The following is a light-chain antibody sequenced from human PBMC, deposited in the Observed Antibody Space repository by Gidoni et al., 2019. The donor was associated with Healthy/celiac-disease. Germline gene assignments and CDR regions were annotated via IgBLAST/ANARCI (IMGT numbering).Light chain of an antibody. CDR1: QSLLHSNGYNY. J-gene: IGKJ1*01. CDR3: MQSRQTLRT. V-gene: IGKV2-28*01. CDR2: LGS. Sequence: DIVMTQSPLSLPVTPGEPASISGRSSQSLLHSNGYNYLDWYLQTPGQSPQLLIYLGSNRASGVPDRFSGSGSGTDFTLKISRVAADYVGVYFCMQSRQTLRTFGQGTKVEIK.